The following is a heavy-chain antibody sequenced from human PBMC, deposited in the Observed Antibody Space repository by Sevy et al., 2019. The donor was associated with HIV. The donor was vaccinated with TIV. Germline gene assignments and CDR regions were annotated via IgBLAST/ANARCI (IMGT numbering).Heavy chain of an antibody. CDR3: ERASLLGPYYFDY. D-gene: IGHD2-15*01. Sequence: GGSLRLSCAASGFTFSDYYMSWIRQAPGKGLEWVSYISSSGSTIYYADSVKGRFTISRDNAKNSLYLQMNSLRAEDTAVYYCERASLLGPYYFDYWGQGTLVTVSS. V-gene: IGHV3-11*01. CDR1: GFTFSDYY. CDR2: ISSSGSTI. J-gene: IGHJ4*02.